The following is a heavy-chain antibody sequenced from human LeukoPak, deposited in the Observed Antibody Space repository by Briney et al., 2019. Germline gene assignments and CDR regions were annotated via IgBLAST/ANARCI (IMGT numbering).Heavy chain of an antibody. V-gene: IGHV3-30*18. Sequence: GGSLRLSCAASGFTFSSYGMHWVRQAPGKGLEWVAAISNDGSNKYYAESVKGRFTISRDNSKHTVYLQMNSLRAEDTAVYYCAKGIHFPTYYYYGMDVWGHGTTVTVSS. CDR2: ISNDGSNK. D-gene: IGHD5-18*01. J-gene: IGHJ6*02. CDR3: AKGIHFPTYYYYGMDV. CDR1: GFTFSSYG.